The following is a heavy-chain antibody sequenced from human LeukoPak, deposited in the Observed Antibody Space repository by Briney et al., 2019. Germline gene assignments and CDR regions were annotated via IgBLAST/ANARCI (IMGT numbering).Heavy chain of an antibody. Sequence: GGSLRLSCAASEFTFSSYAMSWVRQAPGKGLEWVSVISGSGGTTYYADSVKGRFTISRDNSKNTLYLQMNSLRAEDTAVYYCAKGGRWELRVVSPYYFDYWGQGTLVTVSS. V-gene: IGHV3-23*01. CDR1: EFTFSSYA. J-gene: IGHJ4*02. CDR2: ISGSGGTT. D-gene: IGHD1-26*01. CDR3: AKGGRWELRVVSPYYFDY.